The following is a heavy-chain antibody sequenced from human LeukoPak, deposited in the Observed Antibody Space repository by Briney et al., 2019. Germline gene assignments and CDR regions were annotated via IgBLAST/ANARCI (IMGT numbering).Heavy chain of an antibody. CDR3: ARGRVKTTVGPGGS. V-gene: IGHV4-59*01. D-gene: IGHD4-17*01. CDR1: GGFITAYY. J-gene: IGHJ5*02. CDR2: VYYSGST. Sequence: SETLSLTCTVSGGFITAYYWSWIRQPPGKGLEWIGYVYYSGSTEYNPSLRSRVTISLDMSKHQSSLNLTSVTAADTAVYYCARGRVKTTVGPGGSWGQGTLVTVSS.